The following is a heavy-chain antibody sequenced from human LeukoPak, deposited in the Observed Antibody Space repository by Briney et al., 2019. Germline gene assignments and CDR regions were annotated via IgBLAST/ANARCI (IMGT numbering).Heavy chain of an antibody. D-gene: IGHD3-3*01. J-gene: IGHJ4*02. CDR2: IYPGDSDT. Sequence: RAGESLKISCKGSGYSFTSYWIGWVRQMPGKGLEWMGIIYPGDSDTRYSPSFQGQVTISADKSISTAYLQWSSLKASDTAMYYCARHGAESVGYYTPYFDYWGQGTLVTVSS. CDR1: GYSFTSYW. V-gene: IGHV5-51*01. CDR3: ARHGAESVGYYTPYFDY.